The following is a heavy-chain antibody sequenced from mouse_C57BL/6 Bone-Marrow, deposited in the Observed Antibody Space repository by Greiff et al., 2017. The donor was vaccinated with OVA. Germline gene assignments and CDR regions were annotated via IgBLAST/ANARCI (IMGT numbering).Heavy chain of an antibody. CDR3: ARESGNYVDY. CDR1: GYAFTNYL. V-gene: IGHV1-54*01. CDR2: INPGSGGT. D-gene: IGHD1-1*01. J-gene: IGHJ2*01. Sequence: VQLQQSGAELVRPGTSVKVSCKASGYAFTNYLIEWVKQRPGQGLGWIGVINPGSGGTNYNEKFKGKATLTADKSSSTAYMQLSSLTSEDSAVYICARESGNYVDYWGQGTTLTVSS.